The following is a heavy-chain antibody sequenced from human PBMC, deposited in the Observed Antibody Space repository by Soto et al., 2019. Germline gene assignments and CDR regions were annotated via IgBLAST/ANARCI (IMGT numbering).Heavy chain of an antibody. Sequence: GGSPRLSCAASGFTSWDYDMSWIRQAPGKGLEWVSYISRSGNTMYYGDYVKGRFTISRDNAENSVFLQMISLRAEDTAVYYCVREGRSSTSCNTGCPFEIWGQGTMVTV. V-gene: IGHV3-11*01. CDR3: VREGRSSTSCNTGCPFEI. J-gene: IGHJ3*02. CDR2: ISRSGNTM. CDR1: GFTSWDYD. D-gene: IGHD2-2*02.